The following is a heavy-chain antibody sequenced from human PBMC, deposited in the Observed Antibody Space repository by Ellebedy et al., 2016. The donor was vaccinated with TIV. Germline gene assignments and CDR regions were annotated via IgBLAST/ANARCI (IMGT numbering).Heavy chain of an antibody. CDR3: ARYGVGSGLDY. J-gene: IGHJ4*02. CDR2: ISSDGNNK. CDR1: GFTFYRHA. D-gene: IGHD6-19*01. Sequence: PGGSLRLSCAASGFTFYRHAMHWVRRAPGKGLEWLAVISSDGNNKFYADSVKGRFTVSRDNSKTTLFVEMTSLRVEDTGVYYCARYGVGSGLDYWGQGTLVTVSS. V-gene: IGHV3-30-3*01.